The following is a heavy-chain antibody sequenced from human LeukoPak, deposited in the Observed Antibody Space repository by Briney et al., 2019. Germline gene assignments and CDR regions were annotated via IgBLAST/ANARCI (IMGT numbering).Heavy chain of an antibody. CDR2: IIPIFGTT. Sequence: SVTVSCKASGYTFTSYGISWVRQAPGQGLEWMGGIIPIFGTTISAQNFQGRVTITADESTSTAYMELSSLTSEDTAVYYCARDRRERAFDIWGQGTMVTVSS. V-gene: IGHV1-69*13. CDR3: ARDRRERAFDI. CDR1: GYTFTSYG. D-gene: IGHD1-1*01. J-gene: IGHJ3*02.